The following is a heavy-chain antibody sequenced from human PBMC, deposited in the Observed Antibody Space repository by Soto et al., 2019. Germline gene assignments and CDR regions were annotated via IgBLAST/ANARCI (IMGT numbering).Heavy chain of an antibody. CDR2: ISGSGGST. J-gene: IGHJ5*02. Sequence: PGGSLRLSCAASGFTFSSYAMSWVRQAPGKGLEWVSAISGSGGSTYYADSVKGRFTISRDNSKNTLYLQMNSLRAEDTAVYYCAKAKAAGPRRYNWFDPWGQETLVIVYS. CDR1: GFTFSSYA. V-gene: IGHV3-23*01. D-gene: IGHD6-13*01. CDR3: AKAKAAGPRRYNWFDP.